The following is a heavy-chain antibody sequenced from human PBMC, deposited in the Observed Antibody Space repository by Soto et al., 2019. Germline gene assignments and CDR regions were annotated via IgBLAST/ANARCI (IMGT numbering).Heavy chain of an antibody. D-gene: IGHD3-22*01. V-gene: IGHV4-59*08. CDR2: IYYSGST. J-gene: IGHJ4*02. Sequence: SETLSLTCTVSGRSISSYYWSWIRQPPGKGLEWVGYIYYSGSTNYNPSLKSRVTISVDTSKNQFSLKLSSVTAADTAVYYCARTYYYDSSGYTYFDYWGQGTLVTVS. CDR3: ARTYYYDSSGYTYFDY. CDR1: GRSISSYY.